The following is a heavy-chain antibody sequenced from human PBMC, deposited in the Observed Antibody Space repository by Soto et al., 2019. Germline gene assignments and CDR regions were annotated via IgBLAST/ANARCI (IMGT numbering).Heavy chain of an antibody. V-gene: IGHV3-74*01. CDR2: LKSDGSST. J-gene: IGHJ5*01. D-gene: IGHD1-26*01. CDR1: GFTFGSFW. Sequence: EVQLVESGGGLVQPGGSLRLSCAASGFTFGSFWMHWVRQAPGKGLVWVSRLKSDGSSTSYADSVKGRFTISRDNAEITLYLQMNSLRAEDTAVYCCAHSRYSGSYLDSWGQGTLVTVSS. CDR3: AHSRYSGSYLDS.